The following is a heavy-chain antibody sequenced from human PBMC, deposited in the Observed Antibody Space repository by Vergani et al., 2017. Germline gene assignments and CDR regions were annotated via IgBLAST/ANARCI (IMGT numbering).Heavy chain of an antibody. CDR3: TSRVTAAGGLDY. J-gene: IGHJ4*02. D-gene: IGHD6-13*01. Sequence: EVQLVESGGGLVKPGGSLRLSCAGSGFTFTNHTMTWVRQAPGKGLEWVSSISSTGAYIHYADSVKGRFTISRDNPKNSLFLQLNSLKDEDTAVYYCTSRVTAAGGLDYWGQGALVTVSS. V-gene: IGHV3-21*02. CDR1: GFTFTNHT. CDR2: ISSTGAYI.